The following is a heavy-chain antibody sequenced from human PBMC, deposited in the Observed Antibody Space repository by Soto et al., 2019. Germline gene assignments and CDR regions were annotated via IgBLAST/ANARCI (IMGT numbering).Heavy chain of an antibody. D-gene: IGHD6-19*01. CDR2: IYYSGST. Sequence: PSETLSLTCTVSGGSISSSSYYWGWIRQPPGKGLEWIGSIYYSGSTYYNPSLKSRVTISVDTSKNQFSLKLSSVTAADKAVYYCARHERAVAGSEDYYYGMDVWGQGTTVTVSS. CDR3: ARHERAVAGSEDYYYGMDV. V-gene: IGHV4-39*01. J-gene: IGHJ6*02. CDR1: GGSISSSSYY.